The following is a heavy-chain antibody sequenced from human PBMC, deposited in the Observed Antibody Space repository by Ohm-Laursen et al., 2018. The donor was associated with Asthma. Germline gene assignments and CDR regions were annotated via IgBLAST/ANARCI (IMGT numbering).Heavy chain of an antibody. CDR1: GGSISSYY. CDR3: ARVRGYSREFFDY. D-gene: IGHD5-18*01. CDR2: IYYSGST. J-gene: IGHJ4*02. V-gene: IGHV4-59*08. Sequence: SETLSLTCTVSGGSISSYYWSWIRQPPGKGLEWIGYIYYSGSTYYNPSLKSRVTISVDTSKNQFSLKLSSVTAADTAVYYCARVRGYSREFFDYWGQGTLVTVSS.